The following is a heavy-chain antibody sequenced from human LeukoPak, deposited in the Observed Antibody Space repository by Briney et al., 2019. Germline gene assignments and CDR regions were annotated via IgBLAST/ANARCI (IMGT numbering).Heavy chain of an antibody. Sequence: GGSLTLSCAVSGLTFSSYSMNWVRQAPGKGLEWVSYISSSSRTIYYAGSGKGRFTISRDNAKNSLYLQLNSLRAEDTAVYYCPREELRFSEFDPWGQGTLLTVSS. CDR1: GLTFSSYS. J-gene: IGHJ5*02. V-gene: IGHV3-48*04. CDR3: PREELRFSEFDP. CDR2: ISSSSRTI. D-gene: IGHD3-3*01.